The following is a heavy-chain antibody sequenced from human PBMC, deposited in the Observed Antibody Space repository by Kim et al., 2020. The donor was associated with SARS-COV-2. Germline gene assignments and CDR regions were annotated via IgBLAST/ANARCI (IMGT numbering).Heavy chain of an antibody. V-gene: IGHV1-2*02. CDR2: INPNSGGT. CDR3: ARRVELMVYANQHRSYYYYMDV. CDR1: GYTFTGYY. J-gene: IGHJ6*03. D-gene: IGHD2-8*01. Sequence: ASVKVSCKASGYTFTGYYMHWVRQAPGQGLEWMGWINPNSGGTNYAQKFQGRVTMTRDTSISTAYMELSRLRSDDTAVYYCARRVELMVYANQHRSYYYYMDVWGKGTTVTVSS.